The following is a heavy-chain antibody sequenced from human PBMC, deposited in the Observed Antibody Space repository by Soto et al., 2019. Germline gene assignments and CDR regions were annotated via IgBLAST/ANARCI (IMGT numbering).Heavy chain of an antibody. CDR1: GFTFTSSA. Sequence: SVKVSCKASGFTFTSSAMQWVRQARGQRLEWIGWIVVGSGNTNYAQKFQERVTITRDMSTSTAYMELSSLRSEDTAVYYCAAVGAAGTLKYFDYWGQGTLVTVSS. CDR3: AAVGAAGTLKYFDY. V-gene: IGHV1-58*02. J-gene: IGHJ4*02. D-gene: IGHD6-13*01. CDR2: IVVGSGNT.